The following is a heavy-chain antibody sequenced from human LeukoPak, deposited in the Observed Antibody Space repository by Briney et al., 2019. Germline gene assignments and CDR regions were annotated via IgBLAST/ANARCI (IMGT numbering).Heavy chain of an antibody. D-gene: IGHD1-14*01. J-gene: IGHJ4*02. Sequence: GGSLRLSCAASGFTFSNYAMNWVRQAPGKGLEWVSAINGGGGSTYYADSVKGRFTISRDNSKNTLYLQMNSLRAEDTAAYYCAKPARTDYADYWGQGTLVTVSS. V-gene: IGHV3-23*01. CDR1: GFTFSNYA. CDR2: INGGGGST. CDR3: AKPARTDYADY.